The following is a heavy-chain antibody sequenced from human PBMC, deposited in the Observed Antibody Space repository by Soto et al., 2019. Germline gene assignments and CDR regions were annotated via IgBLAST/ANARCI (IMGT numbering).Heavy chain of an antibody. CDR2: TFYRSKWST. CDR3: TRALSGSYDS. D-gene: IGHD1-26*01. V-gene: IGHV6-1*01. J-gene: IGHJ5*01. Sequence: SQTLSLTCAISGDSVSSKSAAWNWIRQSPSRGLEWLGRTFYRSKWSTDYAVSVRSRITINPDTSKNQFSLQLNSVTPEDTAVYYCTRALSGSYDSWGQGTLVTVSS. CDR1: GDSVSSKSAA.